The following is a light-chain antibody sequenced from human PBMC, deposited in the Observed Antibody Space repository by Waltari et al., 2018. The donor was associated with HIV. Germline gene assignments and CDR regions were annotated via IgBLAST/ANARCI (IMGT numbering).Light chain of an antibody. J-gene: IGKJ3*01. CDR2: WAS. CDR1: QSVLYSSNNKNY. Sequence: DIVMTQSPDSLAVSLGERATINCKSSQSVLYSSNNKNYLAWYQQKPGQPPKLLIYWASTRESGVPDRFSGSGSGTDFTLTISSLQAEGVAVYYCQQYYTTPFTFGPGTKVHIK. CDR3: QQYYTTPFT. V-gene: IGKV4-1*01.